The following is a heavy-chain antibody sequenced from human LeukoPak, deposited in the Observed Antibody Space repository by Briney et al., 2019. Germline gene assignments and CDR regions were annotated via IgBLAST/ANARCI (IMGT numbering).Heavy chain of an antibody. V-gene: IGHV3-53*01. D-gene: IGHD2-21*01. CDR1: GFTVSSNF. CDR2: NSGGST. J-gene: IGHJ4*02. CDR3: TRGGGGSFPHY. Sequence: GGSLRLSCAVSGFTVSSNFLSWVRQPPGKGLEWVSDNSGGSTYYADSVKGRFTISRDNSKNTLYLQMNSLRAEDTAVYYCTRGGGGSFPHYWGQGTLVTVSS.